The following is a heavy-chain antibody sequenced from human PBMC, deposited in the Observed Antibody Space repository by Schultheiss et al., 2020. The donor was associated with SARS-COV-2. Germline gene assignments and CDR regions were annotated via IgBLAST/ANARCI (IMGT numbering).Heavy chain of an antibody. CDR1: GFTFSSYS. J-gene: IGHJ1*01. CDR3: AVGIAAAGSAEYFQH. D-gene: IGHD6-13*01. CDR2: ISSSSSYI. V-gene: IGHV3-21*01. Sequence: GGSLRLSCAASGFTFSSYSMNWVRQAPGKGLEWVSSISSSSSYIYYADSVKGRFTISRDNSKNTLYLQMNSLRAEDTAVYYCAVGIAAAGSAEYFQHWGQGTLVTVSS.